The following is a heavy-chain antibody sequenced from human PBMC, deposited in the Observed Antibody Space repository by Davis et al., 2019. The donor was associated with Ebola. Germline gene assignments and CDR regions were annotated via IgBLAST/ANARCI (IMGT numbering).Heavy chain of an antibody. J-gene: IGHJ4*02. D-gene: IGHD6-19*01. CDR1: GESSSGYY. CDR2: VNDGGGG. CDR3: ARVGLSSGWTFDS. V-gene: IGHV4-34*01. Sequence: MPSETLSLTCAVYGESSSGYYWSWIRQSPEKGLEWIGEVNDGGGGTYNPSLKSRVTKSIDKLRNQFSLKLNSVTAADTAVYYCARVGLSSGWTFDSWGQGTLVIVSS.